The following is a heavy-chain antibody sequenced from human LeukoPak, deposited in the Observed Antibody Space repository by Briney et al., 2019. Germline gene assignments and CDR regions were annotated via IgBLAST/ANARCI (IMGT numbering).Heavy chain of an antibody. D-gene: IGHD1-26*01. V-gene: IGHV4-34*01. Sequence: SETLSLTCAVYGGSFSGYYWSWIRQPPGKGLEWIGEINHNGSTNYNPSLKSRVTISVDTSKNQFSLKLSSVTAADTAVYYCARDVGATRNFDYWGQGTLVTVSS. CDR3: ARDVGATRNFDY. J-gene: IGHJ4*02. CDR2: INHNGST. CDR1: GGSFSGYY.